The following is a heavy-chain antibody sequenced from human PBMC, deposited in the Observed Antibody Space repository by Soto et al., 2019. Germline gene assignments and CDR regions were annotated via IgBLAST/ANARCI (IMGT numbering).Heavy chain of an antibody. V-gene: IGHV3-23*01. CDR2: VSPSGQGI. CDR1: GFPLGRYG. J-gene: IGHJ4*02. Sequence: PGGCLRLSCAASGFPLGRYGMGWVRQATGKGLEWVSAVSPSGQGIYYADSVRGRFTISRDFSKNRVFLHMDSRRAEDTAVFYGAKDREDPRDYFHFWVQGTLVPFSS. CDR3: AKDREDPRDYFHF.